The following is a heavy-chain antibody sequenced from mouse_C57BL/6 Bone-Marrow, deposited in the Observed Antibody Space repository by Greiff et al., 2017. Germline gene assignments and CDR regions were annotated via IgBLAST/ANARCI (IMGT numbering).Heavy chain of an antibody. V-gene: IGHV7-3*01. Sequence: EVKLLESGGGLVQPGGSLSLSCAASGFTFTDYYMSWVRQPPGQALEWLGFISNKANGYTTEYSASVKGRFTISRANSQSILYLQIIALRAEDCASYYCARLFSGGFAYWGQGTLVTGAA. J-gene: IGHJ3*01. CDR1: GFTFTDYY. CDR3: ARLFSGGFAY. CDR2: ISNKANGYTT.